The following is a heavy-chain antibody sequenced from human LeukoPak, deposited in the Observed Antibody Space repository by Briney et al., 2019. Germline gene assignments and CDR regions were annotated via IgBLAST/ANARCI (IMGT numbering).Heavy chain of an antibody. Sequence: SGGSLRLSCAASGFTFSRYGMTWVRQAPGKGLEWVSTISDTGGSTYYPDSVKDRFTISRDNTKNTLYLQMNGLRAEDTAIYYCATGAYFDHWGQGTLVTVSS. CDR3: ATGAYFDH. CDR2: ISDTGGST. J-gene: IGHJ4*02. CDR1: GFTFSRYG. V-gene: IGHV3-23*01.